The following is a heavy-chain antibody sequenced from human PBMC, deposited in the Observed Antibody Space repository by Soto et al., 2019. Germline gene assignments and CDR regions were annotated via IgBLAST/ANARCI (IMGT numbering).Heavy chain of an antibody. D-gene: IGHD3-3*01. V-gene: IGHV3-7*03. CDR3: AKGRYDFWSPYYFDS. CDR1: GFTFSSYW. Sequence: EVQLVESGGGLVQPGGSLRLSCVASGFTFSSYWMSWVRQAPGKGLEWVANIKQDGSEKYYVDSVKDRFTISRDNAKNSLYLQMDSLRDEDTALYYCAKGRYDFWSPYYFDSWGQGTLVTVSS. CDR2: IKQDGSEK. J-gene: IGHJ4*02.